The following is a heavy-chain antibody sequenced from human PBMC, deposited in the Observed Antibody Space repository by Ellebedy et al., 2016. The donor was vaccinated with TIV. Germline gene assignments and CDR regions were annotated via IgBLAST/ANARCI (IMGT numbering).Heavy chain of an antibody. CDR1: GFTFDNFA. V-gene: IGHV3-23*01. CDR2: ITGSGDRT. CDR3: AKDSGKYGWNSEY. D-gene: IGHD3-10*01. J-gene: IGHJ4*02. Sequence: GESLKISCATSGFTFDNFAMRWFRQAPGKGLEWVSAITGSGDRTFYADSVKGRFTVSRDTSNNTLYLQMNSLRAEDTAIYYCAKDSGKYGWNSEYWGQGTQVTVSS.